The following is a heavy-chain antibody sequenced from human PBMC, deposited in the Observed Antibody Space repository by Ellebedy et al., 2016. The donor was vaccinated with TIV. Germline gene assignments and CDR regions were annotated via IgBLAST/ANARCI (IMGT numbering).Heavy chain of an antibody. D-gene: IGHD6-19*01. V-gene: IGHV3-13*04. Sequence: GESLKIPCAASGFTFSFHDIHCVRQAPGKGLEWVSSISAPSDTYYIGSVKGRFTISRDNAKNSLYLQMNSLRAGDTAMYYCARASSGFDLWGRGTLVTVSS. CDR1: GFTFSFHD. CDR2: ISAPSDT. J-gene: IGHJ2*01. CDR3: ARASSGFDL.